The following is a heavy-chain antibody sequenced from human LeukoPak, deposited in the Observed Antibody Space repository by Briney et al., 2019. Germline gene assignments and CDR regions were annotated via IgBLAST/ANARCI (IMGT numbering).Heavy chain of an antibody. D-gene: IGHD4-17*01. CDR1: GLTFSGSA. V-gene: IGHV3-73*01. Sequence: GGSLRLSSAPSGLTFSGSAMHWVRQASGKGLEWVGRIRSKANSYATAYAASVKCRFTISRDDSKNTAYLQMNSLKPEDTAVYYCTRPDYGDYGYYYYGMDVWGKGTTVTVSS. CDR2: IRSKANSYAT. CDR3: TRPDYGDYGYYYYGMDV. J-gene: IGHJ6*04.